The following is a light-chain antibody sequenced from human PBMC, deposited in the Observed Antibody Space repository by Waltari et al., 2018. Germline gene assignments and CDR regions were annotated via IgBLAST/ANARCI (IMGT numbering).Light chain of an antibody. CDR1: ELPREY. J-gene: IGLJ1*01. CDR2: EDT. CDR3: YSSDSTGLRV. Sequence: SYELTQPPSVSVSPGQTARITCSGHELPREYAYWFQQKSGQAPRLVIYEDTKRPSGIPERFSGSSSGTVATLTISGAQVDDKADYYCYSSDSTGLRVFGGGTTVVVL. V-gene: IGLV3-10*01.